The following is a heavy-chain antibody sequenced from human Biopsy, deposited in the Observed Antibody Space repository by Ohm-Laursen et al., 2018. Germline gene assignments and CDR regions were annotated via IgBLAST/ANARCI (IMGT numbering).Heavy chain of an antibody. V-gene: IGHV4-31*01. D-gene: IGHD6-13*01. Sequence: TLSLTWTVSGASISSAAYHWSWLRQLPGKGLEWIGYISHSGSTSYNPSLRSLVTISTDTSTNQFSLKVRSVTAADTAMYYCAGATSGTSLYDPWGQGILVTVSS. J-gene: IGHJ5*02. CDR2: ISHSGST. CDR1: GASISSAAYH. CDR3: AGATSGTSLYDP.